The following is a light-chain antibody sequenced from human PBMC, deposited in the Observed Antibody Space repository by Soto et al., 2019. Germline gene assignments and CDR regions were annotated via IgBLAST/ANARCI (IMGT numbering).Light chain of an antibody. V-gene: IGLV2-14*03. J-gene: IGLJ1*01. CDR1: SSDVGGYNY. CDR3: CSYTTSSILGV. Sequence: QSVLPQPASVSGSPGQSITISCTGTSSDVGGYNYVSWYQQHPGKAPKLMIYDVSNRPSGVSNRFSGSKSGNTASLTSSGLQAEDEADYYCCSYTTSSILGVFGTGTKLTVL. CDR2: DVS.